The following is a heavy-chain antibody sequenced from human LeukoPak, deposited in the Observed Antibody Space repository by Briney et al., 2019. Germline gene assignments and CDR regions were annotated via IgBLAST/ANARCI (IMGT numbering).Heavy chain of an antibody. CDR3: ARDRYFDWLGYYYYYMDV. V-gene: IGHV3-7*01. Sequence: GGSLRLSCAASGFTFSSYWMSWVRQALGKGLEWVANIKQDGSEKYYVDSVKGRFTIARDNAKNSLYLQMNSLRAEDTAVYYCARDRYFDWLGYYYYYMDVWGKGTTVTVSS. CDR1: GFTFSSYW. J-gene: IGHJ6*03. D-gene: IGHD3-9*01. CDR2: IKQDGSEK.